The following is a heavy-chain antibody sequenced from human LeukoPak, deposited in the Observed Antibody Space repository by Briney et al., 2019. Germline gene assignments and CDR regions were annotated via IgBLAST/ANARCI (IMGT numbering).Heavy chain of an antibody. CDR3: ARVVYDYVWGSYRGFDP. V-gene: IGHV4-59*01. J-gene: IGHJ5*02. D-gene: IGHD3-16*02. CDR2: IYYSGST. CDR1: GGSISSYY. Sequence: SGTLSLTCTVSGGSISSYYWSWIRQPPGKGLEWIGYIYYSGSTNYNPSLKSRVTISVDTSKNQFSLKLSSVTAADTAVYYCARVVYDYVWGSYRGFDPWGQGTLVTVSS.